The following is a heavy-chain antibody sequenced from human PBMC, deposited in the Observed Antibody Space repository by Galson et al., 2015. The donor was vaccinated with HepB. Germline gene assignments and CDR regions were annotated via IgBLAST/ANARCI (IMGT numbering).Heavy chain of an antibody. CDR2: MNPNSGNT. Sequence: SVKVSCKASGYTFTSYDINWVRQATGQGLEWMGWMNPNSGNTGYAQKFQGRVTMTRNTSISTAYMELSSLRSEDTAVYYCARGCAKITMVRGRGFDYWGQGTLVTVSS. J-gene: IGHJ4*02. CDR3: ARGCAKITMVRGRGFDY. V-gene: IGHV1-8*01. D-gene: IGHD3-10*01. CDR1: GYTFTSYD.